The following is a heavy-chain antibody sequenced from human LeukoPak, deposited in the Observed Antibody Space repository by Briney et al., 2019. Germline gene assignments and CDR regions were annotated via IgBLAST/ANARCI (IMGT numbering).Heavy chain of an antibody. V-gene: IGHV4-34*01. CDR3: ARFESGSYFY. J-gene: IGHJ4*02. CDR1: GGSFSGYY. CDR2: INHSGST. Sequence: SETLSLTCAVYGGSFSGYYWSWIRQPPGKGLEWIGEINHSGSTNYNPSLKSRVTISVDTSKNQFSLKLSSVTAADTAVCYCARFESGSYFYWGQGTLVTVSP. D-gene: IGHD1-26*01.